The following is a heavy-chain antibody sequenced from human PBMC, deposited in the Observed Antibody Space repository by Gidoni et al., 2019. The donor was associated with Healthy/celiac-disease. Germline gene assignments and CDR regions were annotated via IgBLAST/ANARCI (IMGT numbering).Heavy chain of an antibody. CDR2: IWYDGRNK. V-gene: IGHV3-33*01. CDR3: ARDRYYDGAFDI. Sequence: QVQLVESGGGVVQPGRSLRLSCAASGVSFSSYGMHWVRQAPGKGLEWVAVIWYDGRNKYYADSVKGRFTISRDNSKNTLYLQMNSLRAEDTAVYYCARDRYYDGAFDIWGQGTMVTVSS. J-gene: IGHJ3*02. D-gene: IGHD3-22*01. CDR1: GVSFSSYG.